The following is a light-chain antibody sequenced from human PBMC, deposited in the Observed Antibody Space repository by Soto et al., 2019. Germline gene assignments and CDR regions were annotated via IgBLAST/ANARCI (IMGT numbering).Light chain of an antibody. CDR3: QQRSNWPQIT. CDR1: QSVIKY. CDR2: DAS. J-gene: IGKJ4*01. V-gene: IGKV3-11*01. Sequence: IVLTQSPATLSLSPGERATLSCRASQSVIKYLALYQQKPGQAPRLLINDASNRATGIPSRFSGSGSGTDFTRTISSLEPEDFGVYYCQQRSNWPQITFGGGTKVEF.